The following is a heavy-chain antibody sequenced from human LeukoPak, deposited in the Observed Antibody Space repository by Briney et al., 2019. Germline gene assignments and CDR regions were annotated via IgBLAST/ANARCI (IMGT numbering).Heavy chain of an antibody. J-gene: IGHJ4*02. CDR1: GGTFSSYA. V-gene: IGHV1-69*04. Sequence: SVKVSCKASGGTFSSYAIGWVRQAPGQGLEWMGRIIPIFGIANYAQKFQGRVTITADKSTSTAYMELSSLRSEDTAVYYYARGGDGYKFDFWGQGTLVTVSS. CDR2: IIPIFGIA. CDR3: ARGGDGYKFDF. D-gene: IGHD5-24*01.